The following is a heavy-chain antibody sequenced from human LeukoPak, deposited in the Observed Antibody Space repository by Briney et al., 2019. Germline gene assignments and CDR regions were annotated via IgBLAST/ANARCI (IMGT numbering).Heavy chain of an antibody. Sequence: PGGSLRLSCAASGFTFSSYGMHWVRQAPGKGLEWVAFIRYDGSNKYYADSVKGRFTISRDNSKNTLYLQMNSLRAEDTAVYYCAKKAVTANYYYYYMDAWGKGTTVTVSS. J-gene: IGHJ6*03. CDR3: AKKAVTANYYYYYMDA. D-gene: IGHD4-11*01. V-gene: IGHV3-30*02. CDR2: IRYDGSNK. CDR1: GFTFSSYG.